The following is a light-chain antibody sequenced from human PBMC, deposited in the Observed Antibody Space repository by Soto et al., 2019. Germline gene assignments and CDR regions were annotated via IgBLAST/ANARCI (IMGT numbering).Light chain of an antibody. CDR2: GAS. V-gene: IGKV3-15*01. CDR1: QSVTSN. J-gene: IGKJ1*01. Sequence: EIVMTQSPATLSVSPGERATLSCRASQSVTSNLAWYQQKPGQAPRLLIYGASTRATGIPAWFSGSGSGTEFTLTISSLQSEDFAVYYCQQYNLWPQTFGQGNKV. CDR3: QQYNLWPQT.